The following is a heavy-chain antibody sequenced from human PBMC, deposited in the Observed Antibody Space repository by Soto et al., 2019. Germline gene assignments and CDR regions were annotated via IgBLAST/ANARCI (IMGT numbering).Heavy chain of an antibody. D-gene: IGHD3-10*01. CDR2: IYSGGTA. V-gene: IGHV3-66*01. CDR3: ARDLGVRDC. CDR1: GFTMSSNY. J-gene: IGHJ4*02. Sequence: EVQLVESGGDFVQPGGSLRLSCAASGFTMSSNYMIWVRQAPGKGLEWVSVIYSGGTAFYADSVKGRFTISRDNSRNTLYLQMNSLRAEDTAVYYCARDLGVRDCWGQGTLVTVSS.